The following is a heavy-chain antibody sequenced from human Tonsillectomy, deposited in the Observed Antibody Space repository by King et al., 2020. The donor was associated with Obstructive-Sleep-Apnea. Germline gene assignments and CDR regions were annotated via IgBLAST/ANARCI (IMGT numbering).Heavy chain of an antibody. V-gene: IGHV3-7*03. CDR2: IKQDGSEK. Sequence: VQLVESGGGLIQPGGSLRLSCAVSGFTFSTYWMRWVRQAPGKGLEWVANIKQDGSEKYYVDSVKGRFTISRDNAKNSVHLQMNSLRAEDTAVYYCARDQGYSYGPDYWDQGTLVTVSS. CDR1: GFTFSTYW. CDR3: ARDQGYSYGPDY. J-gene: IGHJ4*02. D-gene: IGHD5-18*01.